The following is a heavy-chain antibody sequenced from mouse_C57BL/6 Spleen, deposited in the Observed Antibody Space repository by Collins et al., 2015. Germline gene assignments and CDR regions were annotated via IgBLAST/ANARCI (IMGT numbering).Heavy chain of an antibody. J-gene: IGHJ4*01. CDR3: VGVDGYLFYAMDY. V-gene: IGHV9-2-1*01. CDR2: INTETGEP. D-gene: IGHD2-3*01. Sequence: QIQLVQSGPELKKPGETVKISCKASGYTFTDYSMHWVKQAPGKGLKWMGWINTETGEPTYADDFKGRFAFSLETSASTAYLQINNLKNEDTATYFCVGVDGYLFYAMDYWGQGTSVTVSS. CDR1: GYTFTDYS.